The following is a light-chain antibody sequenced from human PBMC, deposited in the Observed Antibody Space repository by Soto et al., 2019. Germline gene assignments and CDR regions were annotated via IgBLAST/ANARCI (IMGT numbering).Light chain of an antibody. J-gene: IGLJ3*02. V-gene: IGLV2-23*01. Sequence: QSALTQPASVSGSPGQSITISCTGTSSDVGSYNLVSWYQQHPGKAPKLMIYEGSNRPSGVSNRFSGSKSGNTASLTISGLQAEDEADYYCCSYAGYTTPWVFGGGTKLTVL. CDR2: EGS. CDR3: CSYAGYTTPWV. CDR1: SSDVGSYNL.